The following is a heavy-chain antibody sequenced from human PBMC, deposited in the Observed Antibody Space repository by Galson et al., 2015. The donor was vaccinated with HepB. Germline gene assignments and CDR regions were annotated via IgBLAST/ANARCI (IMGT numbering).Heavy chain of an antibody. Sequence: LRLSCAASGFTVSSNYMSWVRQAPGKGLEWVSVIYSGGSTYYADSVKGRFTISRHNSKNTLYLQMNSLRAEDTAVYYCARDRGYDILTGYYTEGWFDPWGQGTLVTVSS. V-gene: IGHV3-53*04. D-gene: IGHD3-9*01. CDR2: IYSGGST. CDR1: GFTVSSNY. J-gene: IGHJ5*02. CDR3: ARDRGYDILTGYYTEGWFDP.